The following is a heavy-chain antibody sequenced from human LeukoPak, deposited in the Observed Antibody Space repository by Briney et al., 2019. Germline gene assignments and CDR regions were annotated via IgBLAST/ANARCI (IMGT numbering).Heavy chain of an antibody. CDR2: IYYSGST. J-gene: IGHJ4*02. CDR3: AREGNQPPPYYFDY. CDR1: GGSISSGGYS. D-gene: IGHD1-14*01. V-gene: IGHV4-61*08. Sequence: SETLSLTCAVSGGSISSGGYSWSWIRQPPGKGLEWIGYIYYSGSTNYNPSLKSRVTISVDTSKNQFSLKLSSVTAADTAVYYCAREGNQPPPYYFDYWGQGTLVTVSS.